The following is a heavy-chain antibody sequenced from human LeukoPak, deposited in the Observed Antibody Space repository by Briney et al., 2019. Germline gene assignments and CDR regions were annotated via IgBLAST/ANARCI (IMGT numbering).Heavy chain of an antibody. J-gene: IGHJ5*02. CDR1: GFTFGDYA. D-gene: IGHD3-22*01. CDR2: IRSKAYGGTT. V-gene: IGHV3-49*04. CDR3: TRVLHYDSSGYYSNWFDP. Sequence: GGSLRLSCTAPGFTFGDYAMSWVRQAPGKGLEWEGFIRSKAYGGTTEYAASVKGRFTISRDDSKSIAYLQMNSLKTEDTAVYYCTRVLHYDSSGYYSNWFDPWGQGTLVTVSS.